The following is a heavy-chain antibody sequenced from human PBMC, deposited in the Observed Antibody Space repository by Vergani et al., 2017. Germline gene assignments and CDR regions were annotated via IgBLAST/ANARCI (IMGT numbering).Heavy chain of an antibody. CDR1: GFTLSNYA. J-gene: IGHJ4*02. CDR2: IQFDGSNQ. D-gene: IGHD3-16*01. CDR3: AKHFRGWGIDY. V-gene: IGHV3-30*02. Sequence: QVQLVESGGGVVQRGGSLRLSCATSGFTLSNYAMKWIRQGPGKGLEFVAFIQFDGSNQYYADSVKGRFTLSRDFSKNTLYLQLNSLRTDETATYYCAKHFRGWGIDYWGQGTQVIVSS.